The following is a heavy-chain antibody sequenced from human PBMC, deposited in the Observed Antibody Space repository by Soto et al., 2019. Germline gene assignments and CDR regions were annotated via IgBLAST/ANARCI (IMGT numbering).Heavy chain of an antibody. CDR2: MSHSGGT. J-gene: IGHJ3*02. V-gene: IGHV4-34*01. Sequence: QVQLQQWGAGLLKPSETLSLTCAVYGGFVSSGSYYWSWIRQPPGKGLEWIGEMSHSGGTHFKPSLRSRVTISVDTSKNQFSLKMSAVTAAATALYYCARVERGTATTVVDAFEIWGPGTRVTVSS. CDR3: ARVERGTATTVVDAFEI. CDR1: GGFVSSGSYY. D-gene: IGHD1-1*01.